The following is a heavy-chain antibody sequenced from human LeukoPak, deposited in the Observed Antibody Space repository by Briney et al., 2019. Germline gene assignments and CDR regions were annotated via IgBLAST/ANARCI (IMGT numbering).Heavy chain of an antibody. Sequence: GGSLRLSCAASGFTFSSYAMHWVRQAPGKGLEWVSSISGSSYYIYYADSVKGRFTISRDNSKNTLYLQMNSLRTDDTAVYYCAKEQQLEPFDCWGQGTLVTVSS. D-gene: IGHD1-1*01. V-gene: IGHV3-21*01. CDR2: ISGSSYYI. J-gene: IGHJ4*02. CDR3: AKEQQLEPFDC. CDR1: GFTFSSYA.